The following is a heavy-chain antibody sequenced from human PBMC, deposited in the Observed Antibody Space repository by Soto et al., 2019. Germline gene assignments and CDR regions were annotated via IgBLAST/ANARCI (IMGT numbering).Heavy chain of an antibody. CDR2: IWYDGSNK. Sequence: QVQLVESGGGVVQPGRSLRLSCAASGFTFSSYGMHWVRQAPGKGLEWVAVIWYDGSNKYYADSVKGRFTISRDNSKNTXXLXMXXLRAEDTAVYYCALLEYYDILTGYPLAYEGDAFDIWGQGTMVTVSS. V-gene: IGHV3-33*01. J-gene: IGHJ3*02. CDR1: GFTFSSYG. D-gene: IGHD3-9*01. CDR3: ALLEYYDILTGYPLAYEGDAFDI.